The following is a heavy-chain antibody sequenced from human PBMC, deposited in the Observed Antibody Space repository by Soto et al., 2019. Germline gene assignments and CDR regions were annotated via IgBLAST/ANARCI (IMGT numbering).Heavy chain of an antibody. J-gene: IGHJ4*02. D-gene: IGHD3-3*01. CDR2: IKKDGSEN. CDR1: GFTLGDYW. Sequence: PGGSLRLSCAASGFTLGDYWMSWVRQAPGKGLEWVAHIKKDGSENYYVDSVTGRFTVSRDNTKNSLYLQMNSLRAEDTAVYYCAKLGSGYYTGLYFDYWGQGTLVTVSS. V-gene: IGHV3-7*03. CDR3: AKLGSGYYTGLYFDY.